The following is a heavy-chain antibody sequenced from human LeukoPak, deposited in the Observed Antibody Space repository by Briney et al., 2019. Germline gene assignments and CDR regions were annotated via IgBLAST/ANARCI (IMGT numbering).Heavy chain of an antibody. CDR3: ARWPYSSSYYFDY. D-gene: IGHD6-6*01. J-gene: IGHJ4*02. CDR1: GFTFSSYA. V-gene: IGHV3-23*01. CDR2: ISGSGGST. Sequence: GGSLRLSCAASGFTFSSYAMSWVRQAPGKGLEWVSGISGSGGSTYYADSVKGRFTLSRDNAKNSLYLQMNSLRAEDTAVYYCARWPYSSSYYFDYWGQGTLVTVSS.